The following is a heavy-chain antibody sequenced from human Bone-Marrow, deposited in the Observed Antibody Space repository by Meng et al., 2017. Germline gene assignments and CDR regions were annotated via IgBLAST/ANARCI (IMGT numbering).Heavy chain of an antibody. D-gene: IGHD5-24*01. CDR2: IYYSGST. CDR1: GGSISSYY. V-gene: IGHV4-59*01. J-gene: IGHJ4*02. Sequence: SETLSLTCTVSGGSISSYYWSWIRQPPGKGLEWIGYIYYSGSTNYNPSLKSRVTISIDTSKNQFSLRLSTVTAADTAVYYCTKVHGEGYSSHWGQGTLVTVSS. CDR3: TKVHGEGYSSH.